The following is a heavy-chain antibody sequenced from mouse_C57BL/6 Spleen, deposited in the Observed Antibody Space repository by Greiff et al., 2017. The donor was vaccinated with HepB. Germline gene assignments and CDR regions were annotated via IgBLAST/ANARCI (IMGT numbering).Heavy chain of an antibody. CDR2: IYPGSGST. J-gene: IGHJ3*01. V-gene: IGHV1-55*01. CDR3: AGGDYDDGAWFAY. Sequence: QVQLQQPGAELVKPGASVKMSCKASGYTFTSYWITWVKQRPGQGLEWIGDIYPGSGSTNYNEKFKSKATLTVDTSSSTAYMQLSSLTSEDSAVYYCAGGDYDDGAWFAYWGQGTLVTVSA. D-gene: IGHD2-4*01. CDR1: GYTFTSYW.